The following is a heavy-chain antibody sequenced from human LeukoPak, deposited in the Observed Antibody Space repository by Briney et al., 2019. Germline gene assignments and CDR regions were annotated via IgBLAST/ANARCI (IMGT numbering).Heavy chain of an antibody. CDR1: GYTFTSYG. J-gene: IGHJ5*02. Sequence: GASVKVSCKASGYTFTSYGISWVRQAPGQGLEWMGWINPNSGATKYAQKFQGRVTMTRDTSISTAYMEVSSLRSDDTAMYYRARVSWYGDPSSAWFDPWGQGTPVTVSS. CDR2: INPNSGAT. CDR3: ARVSWYGDPSSAWFDP. D-gene: IGHD4-17*01. V-gene: IGHV1-2*02.